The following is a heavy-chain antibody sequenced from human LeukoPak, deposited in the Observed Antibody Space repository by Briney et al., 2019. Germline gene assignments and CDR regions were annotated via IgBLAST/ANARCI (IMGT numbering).Heavy chain of an antibody. V-gene: IGHV1-46*03. Sequence: ASVKVSCKASGYTFTSNYMYWVRQAPGQGLEWMGIINPSGGTTRYAQKLQGRVTMTRDTSTSTLYMELSSLRSEDTAVYYCTRGVGVTIFGVGGQAFDIWGQGTMVTVSS. D-gene: IGHD3-3*01. J-gene: IGHJ3*02. CDR1: GYTFTSNY. CDR2: INPSGGTT. CDR3: TRGVGVTIFGVGGQAFDI.